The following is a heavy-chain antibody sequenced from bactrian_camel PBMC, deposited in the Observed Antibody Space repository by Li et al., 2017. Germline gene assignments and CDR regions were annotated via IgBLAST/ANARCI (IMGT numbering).Heavy chain of an antibody. CDR2: IDSSGHRI. CDR1: GYTYSSNF. Sequence: VQLVESGGGSVQAGGSLRLSCAASGYTYSSNFMGWFRQAPGKGLERVSLIDSSGHRINYTDSVKGRFTISQDKGKNTAYLLMNSLKPDDSGTYYCAYESATTPDLCRRRGPGGYFGQGTQVTVS. D-gene: IGHD2*01. J-gene: IGHJ4*01. V-gene: IGHV3S40*01.